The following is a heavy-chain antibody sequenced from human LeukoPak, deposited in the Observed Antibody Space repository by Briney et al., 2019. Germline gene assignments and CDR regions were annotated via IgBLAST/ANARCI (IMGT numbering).Heavy chain of an antibody. CDR3: ARETFLNGQYWFDP. J-gene: IGHJ5*02. CDR1: VYIFSNYG. V-gene: IGHV1-18*01. D-gene: IGHD3-9*01. Sequence: ASVKVSCKASVYIFSNYGISWVRQAPGQGLEWMGWISAYNGNTNYAQRLQGRVTMTTDRSTSTAYMELRSLRSDDTAVYYCARETFLNGQYWFDPWGQGTLVTVSS. CDR2: ISAYNGNT.